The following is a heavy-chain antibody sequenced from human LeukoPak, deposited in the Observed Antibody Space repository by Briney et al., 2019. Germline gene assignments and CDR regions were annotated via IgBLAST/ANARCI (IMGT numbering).Heavy chain of an antibody. CDR1: GFIFSNYA. D-gene: IGHD1-1*01. Sequence: GGSLRLSCAASGFIFSNYAMNWVRQAPGKGLEWVSTISNSGDTIYTDSVKGRFTISRDNSKNTLYLQMTSLRAEDTAVYYCARSLKWNLVGFDYWGQGTLVTVSS. CDR2: ISNSGDT. CDR3: ARSLKWNLVGFDY. J-gene: IGHJ4*02. V-gene: IGHV3-23*01.